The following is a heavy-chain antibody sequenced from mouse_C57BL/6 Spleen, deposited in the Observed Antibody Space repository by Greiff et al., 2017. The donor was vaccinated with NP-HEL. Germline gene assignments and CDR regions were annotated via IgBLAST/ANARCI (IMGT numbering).Heavy chain of an antibody. CDR1: GYTFTSYG. CDR3: AGGNGGFAY. D-gene: IGHD6-1*01. Sequence: VQLQQSGAELARPGASVKLSCKASGYTFTSYGISWVKQRTGQGLEWIGEIYPRSGNTYYNEKFKGKATLTAAKSSSKAYMELRSLTSEVSAVYFCAGGNGGFAYWGQGTLVTVSA. CDR2: IYPRSGNT. V-gene: IGHV1-81*01. J-gene: IGHJ3*01.